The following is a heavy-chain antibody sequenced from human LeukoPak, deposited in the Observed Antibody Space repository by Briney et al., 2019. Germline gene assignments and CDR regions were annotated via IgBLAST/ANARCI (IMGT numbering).Heavy chain of an antibody. D-gene: IGHD3-3*01. CDR3: ARLGYDFWSGYTYYFDY. CDR2: ISAYNGNT. J-gene: IGHJ4*02. CDR1: GYTFTSYG. V-gene: IGHV1-18*01. Sequence: ASVKVSCKASGYTFTSYGISWVRQAPGQGLEWMGWISAYNGNTNYAQKLQGGVTMTTDTSTGTAYMELRSLRSDDTAVYYCARLGYDFWSGYTYYFDYWGQGTLVTVSS.